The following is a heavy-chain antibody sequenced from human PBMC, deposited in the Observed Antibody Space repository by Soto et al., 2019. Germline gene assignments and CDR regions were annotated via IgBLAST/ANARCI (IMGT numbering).Heavy chain of an antibody. CDR2: IGRSGETI. CDR3: ARGGVY. J-gene: IGHJ4*02. Sequence: PGGSLRLSCVGSGFTFSSFEMNWVRQTPGKGLEWLSYIGRSGETIYYADSVKGRFTISRDNSQGALFLQMDSLTVDDSGIYFCARGGVYWGQGVPVTVSS. CDR1: GFTFSSFE. D-gene: IGHD2-8*01. V-gene: IGHV3-48*03.